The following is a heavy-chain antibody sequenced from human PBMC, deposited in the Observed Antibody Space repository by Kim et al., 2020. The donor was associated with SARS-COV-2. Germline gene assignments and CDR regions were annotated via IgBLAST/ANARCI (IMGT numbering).Heavy chain of an antibody. CDR2: INPSGGST. V-gene: IGHV1-46*01. Sequence: ASVKVSCKASGYTFTSYYMHWVRQAPGQGLEWMGIINPSGGSTSYAQKFQGRVTMTRDTSTSTVYMELSSLRSEDTAVYYCARTPHAAGRTYYYGMDVWGQGTTVTVSS. CDR1: GYTFTSYY. D-gene: IGHD6-13*01. J-gene: IGHJ6*02. CDR3: ARTPHAAGRTYYYGMDV.